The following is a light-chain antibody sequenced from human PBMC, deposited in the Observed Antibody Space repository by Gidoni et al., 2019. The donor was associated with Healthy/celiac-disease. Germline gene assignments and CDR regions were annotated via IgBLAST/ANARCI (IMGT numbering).Light chain of an antibody. CDR2: WAS. CDR3: QQYYSTAT. Sequence: DIVMTQASDSLAVSLGVRANINCKSSQSVLYSSNNKNYLAWYQQQPGQPPKLLIDWASTRESGVPDRFSGSGSGTDFTLTSSSLQAEDVAVYYCQQYYSTATFXXXTKVEIK. CDR1: QSVLYSSNNKNY. V-gene: IGKV4-1*01. J-gene: IGKJ1*01.